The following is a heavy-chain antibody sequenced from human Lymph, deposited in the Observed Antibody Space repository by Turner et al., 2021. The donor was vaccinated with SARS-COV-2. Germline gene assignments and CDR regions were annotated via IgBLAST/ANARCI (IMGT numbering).Heavy chain of an antibody. J-gene: IGHJ3*02. Sequence: QVQLVESGGGVVQPGRSLRLSCSASGFTFSTYASHWVRQAPGKGLEWVAVISYDGFNKYYSDSVKGQFTISRDNSKNTLYLQMSSLRAEDTAVYYCARGSGSYLSAFDIWGQGTMVTVSS. CDR3: ARGSGSYLSAFDI. CDR2: ISYDGFNK. D-gene: IGHD1-26*01. CDR1: GFTFSTYA. V-gene: IGHV3-30*04.